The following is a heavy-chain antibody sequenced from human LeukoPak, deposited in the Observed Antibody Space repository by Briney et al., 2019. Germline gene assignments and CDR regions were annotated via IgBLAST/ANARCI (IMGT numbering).Heavy chain of an antibody. V-gene: IGHV4-31*03. CDR2: YFGSGTT. CDR3: ATDRTGYFFDD. Sequence: SETLSLTCTVSGASVGSDAYYWGWIRQDPDKGLEWIGYYFGSGTTYYIPSLKSRVIISLDTSENQFSLKLSSVTAADTAVYFCATDRTGYFFDDWGQGTLVTVSS. J-gene: IGHJ4*02. CDR1: GASVGSDAYY.